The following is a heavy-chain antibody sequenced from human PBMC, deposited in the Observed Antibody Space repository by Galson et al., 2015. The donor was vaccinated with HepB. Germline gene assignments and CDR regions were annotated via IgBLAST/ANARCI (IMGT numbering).Heavy chain of an antibody. CDR3: ARDRSSGYDY. J-gene: IGHJ4*02. V-gene: IGHV3-74*01. D-gene: IGHD3-22*01. Sequence: SLRLSCAASGFTFSSYWMHWVRQAPGKGLVRVSRINSDGSSTSYADSVKGRFTISRDNAKNTLYLQMNSLRAEDTAVYYCARDRSSGYDYWGQGTLVTVSS. CDR1: GFTFSSYW. CDR2: INSDGSST.